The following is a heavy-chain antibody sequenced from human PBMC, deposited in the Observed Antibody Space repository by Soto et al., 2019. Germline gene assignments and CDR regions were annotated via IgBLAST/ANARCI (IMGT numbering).Heavy chain of an antibody. CDR2: MDPKNGDT. J-gene: IGHJ6*03. D-gene: IGHD1-26*01. CDR1: GNFFLAYN. Sequence: QVRLVQSGAEVMKPGASMRVSCKASGNFFLAYNFNWVRQVPGQGLEWMGWMDPKNGDTDYSQKFQGRVSMTTNLSISTAFLEWGLPTPDDTALYYCARESAPGLSDLVTGSRVDYHYMALWGQGTTVIVSS. CDR3: ARESAPGLSDLVTGSRVDYHYMAL. V-gene: IGHV1-8*01.